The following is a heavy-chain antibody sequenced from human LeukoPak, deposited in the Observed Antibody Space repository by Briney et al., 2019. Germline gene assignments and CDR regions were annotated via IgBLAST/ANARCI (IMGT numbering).Heavy chain of an antibody. V-gene: IGHV4-34*01. CDR3: ARGRSNIAARFDY. J-gene: IGHJ4*02. Sequence: SETLSLTCAVYGGSFSGYYWSWIRQPPGKGLEWIGEINHSGSTNYNPSLKSRVTISVDTSKNQFSLKLSSVTAADTAVYYCARGRSNIAARFDYWGQGTLVTVSS. D-gene: IGHD6-6*01. CDR2: INHSGST. CDR1: GGSFSGYY.